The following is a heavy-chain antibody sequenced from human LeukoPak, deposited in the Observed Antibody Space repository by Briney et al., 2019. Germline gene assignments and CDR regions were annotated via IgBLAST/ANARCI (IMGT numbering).Heavy chain of an antibody. J-gene: IGHJ3*02. CDR2: INHSGST. Sequence: PSETLSLTCAVYGGSFRGYYWSWIRQPPGKGLEWIGEINHSGSTNYNPSLKSRVTISVDTSKNQFSLKLSSVTAADTAVYYCARAGLGYCSGGSCRNDAFDIWGQGTMVTVSS. D-gene: IGHD2-15*01. CDR3: ARAGLGYCSGGSCRNDAFDI. CDR1: GGSFRGYY. V-gene: IGHV4-34*01.